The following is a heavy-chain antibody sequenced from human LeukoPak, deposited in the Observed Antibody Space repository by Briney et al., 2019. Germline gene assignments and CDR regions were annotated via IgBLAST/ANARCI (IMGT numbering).Heavy chain of an antibody. CDR2: IYSGGST. J-gene: IGHJ4*02. V-gene: IGHV3-53*01. CDR3: ARTPYSSGWYYFDY. CDR1: GFTVSSNY. D-gene: IGHD6-19*01. Sequence: PGGSLRLSCAASGFTVSSNYMSWVRQAPGKRLEWVSVIYSGGSTYYADSVKGRFTISRDNSKNTLYLQMNSLRAEDTAVYYCARTPYSSGWYYFDYWGQGTLVTVSS.